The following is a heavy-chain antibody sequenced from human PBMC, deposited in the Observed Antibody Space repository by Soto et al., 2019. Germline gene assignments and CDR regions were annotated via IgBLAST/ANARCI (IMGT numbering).Heavy chain of an antibody. CDR3: ARHNYGSGSTYFDY. CDR1: GGSISSYY. V-gene: IGHV4-59*08. D-gene: IGHD3-10*01. CDR2: IYYSGST. J-gene: IGHJ4*02. Sequence: PSETLSLTCTVSGGSISSYYRSWIRQPPGKGLEWIGYIYYSGSTNYNPSLKRRVTISVDTSKNQFSLKLNSMTAADTAVYYCARHNYGSGSTYFDYWGQGTLVTVSS.